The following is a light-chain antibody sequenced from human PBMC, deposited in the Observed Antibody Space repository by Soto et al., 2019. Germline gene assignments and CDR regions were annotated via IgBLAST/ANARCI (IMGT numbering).Light chain of an antibody. J-gene: IGKJ2*01. CDR3: QQYGSSPPAT. CDR2: GAS. Sequence: EIVLTQSPGTLSLSPGERATLSCRASQSISSSNLAWYQQKPGQAPRLLIYGASSRATCIPDRFSGSGSGTDFTLTIGRLEPEDFAVYFCQQYGSSPPATFGQGTNLEIK. CDR1: QSISSSN. V-gene: IGKV3-20*01.